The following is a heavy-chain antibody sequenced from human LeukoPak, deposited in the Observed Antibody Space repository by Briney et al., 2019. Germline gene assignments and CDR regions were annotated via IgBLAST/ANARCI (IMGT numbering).Heavy chain of an antibody. V-gene: IGHV4-59*08. CDR2: IYYSGST. CDR3: ARLADGYNPTHFDY. CDR1: GGSISSYY. J-gene: IGHJ4*02. D-gene: IGHD5-24*01. Sequence: SETLSLTCTVSGGSISSYYWSWIRQPPGKGLEWIGYIYYSGSTNYNPSLKSRVTISVDTSKNQFSPKLSSVTAADTAVYYCARLADGYNPTHFDYWGQGTLVTVSS.